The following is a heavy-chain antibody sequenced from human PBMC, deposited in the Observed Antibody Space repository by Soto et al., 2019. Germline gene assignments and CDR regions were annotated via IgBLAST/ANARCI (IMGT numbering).Heavy chain of an antibody. CDR2: INSDGNIT. V-gene: IGHV3-74*01. CDR1: GFTFSGYW. D-gene: IGHD3-10*01. J-gene: IGHJ4*02. Sequence: PGGSLRLSCAASGFTFSGYWMHWVRQAPGKGLVWVSRINSDGNITSYADSVKGRFTISRDNAKNTLYLQMNSLRAEDTAVYYCAKGTYYYGSAPYYFDYWGQGTLVTVSS. CDR3: AKGTYYYGSAPYYFDY.